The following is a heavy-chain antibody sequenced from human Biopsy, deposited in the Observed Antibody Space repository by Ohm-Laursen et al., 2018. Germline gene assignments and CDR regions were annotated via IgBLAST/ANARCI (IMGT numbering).Heavy chain of an antibody. D-gene: IGHD6-13*01. CDR3: ARTPILIVSAGLVYRHRRHLQGMDV. CDR2: VDWDDYK. Sequence: TQTLTLTCSLSGFSLSARGMCVSWIRQAPGKALEWLARVDWDDYKDYSASLQTKLSISKDTSNDQVVLTVSNVDPADTATYYCARTPILIVSAGLVYRHRRHLQGMDVWGQGIAVTVS. CDR1: GFSLSARGMC. J-gene: IGHJ6*02. V-gene: IGHV2-70*11.